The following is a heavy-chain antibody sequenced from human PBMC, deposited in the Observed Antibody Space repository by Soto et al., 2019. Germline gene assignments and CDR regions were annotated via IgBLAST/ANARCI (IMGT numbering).Heavy chain of an antibody. V-gene: IGHV1-18*01. CDR3: ARDRPPYDFWSGYCPGLGQFDY. Sequence: ASVKVSCKASGYTFTSYGISWVRQAPGQGLEWMGWISAYNGNTNYAQKLQGRVTMTTDTSTSTAYMELRSLRSDDTAVYYCARDRPPYDFWSGYCPGLGQFDYWGQGTLVTVSS. D-gene: IGHD3-3*01. CDR1: GYTFTSYG. CDR2: ISAYNGNT. J-gene: IGHJ4*02.